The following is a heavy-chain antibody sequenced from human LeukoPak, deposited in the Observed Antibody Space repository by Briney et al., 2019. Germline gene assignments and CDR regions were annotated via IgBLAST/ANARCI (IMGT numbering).Heavy chain of an antibody. V-gene: IGHV1-2*02. CDR2: INPNFGGT. Sequence: ASVKVSCKASGYTFTGYYMHWVRQAPGQGLEWMGWINPNFGGTNSAQKFQGRVTMTRDTSIITAYMELSRLRSDDTAVYFCARGYYDSSDYEYFQHWGQGTLVTVSS. J-gene: IGHJ1*01. CDR1: GYTFTGYY. CDR3: ARGYYDSSDYEYFQH. D-gene: IGHD3-22*01.